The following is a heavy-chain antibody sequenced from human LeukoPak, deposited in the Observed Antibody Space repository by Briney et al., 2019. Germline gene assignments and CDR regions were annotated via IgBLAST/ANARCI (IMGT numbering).Heavy chain of an antibody. J-gene: IGHJ6*03. CDR2: IIPIFGTA. V-gene: IGHV1-69*13. Sequence: GASVKVSCKASGGTFSSYAISWVRQAPGQGLEWMGGIIPIFGTANYAQKFQGRVTITADESTSTAYMELSSLRSEDTAVYYCARVKTFGVVMGYYYYMDVWGKGTTVTVSS. D-gene: IGHD3-3*01. CDR3: ARVKTFGVVMGYYYYMDV. CDR1: GGTFSSYA.